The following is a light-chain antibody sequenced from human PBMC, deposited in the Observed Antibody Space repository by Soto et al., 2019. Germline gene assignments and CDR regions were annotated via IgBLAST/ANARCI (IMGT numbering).Light chain of an antibody. V-gene: IGKV3-11*01. Sequence: EIVLTQSPATLSLSPGERATLSCSASQSVGNSLGWYQQKVGQAPRLLISDASNRATGIPARYSGSGSGTDFSLTISSLEPEDSAIYYCHQRSNWPPITCGQGTRL. CDR2: DAS. J-gene: IGKJ5*01. CDR1: QSVGNS. CDR3: HQRSNWPPIT.